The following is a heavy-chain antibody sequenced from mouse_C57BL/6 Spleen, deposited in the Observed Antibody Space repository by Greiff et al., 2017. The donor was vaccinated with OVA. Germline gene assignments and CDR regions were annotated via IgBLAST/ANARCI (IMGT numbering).Heavy chain of an antibody. Sequence: EVKLVEFGGGLVQPGGSLKLSCAASGFTFSDYYMYWVRQTPEKRLEWVAYISNGGGSTYYPDTVKGRFTISRDNAKNTLYLQMSRLKSEDTAMYYCARQGNSFYYYAMDYWGQGTSVTVSS. J-gene: IGHJ4*01. D-gene: IGHD2-12*01. V-gene: IGHV5-12*01. CDR2: ISNGGGST. CDR1: GFTFSDYY. CDR3: ARQGNSFYYYAMDY.